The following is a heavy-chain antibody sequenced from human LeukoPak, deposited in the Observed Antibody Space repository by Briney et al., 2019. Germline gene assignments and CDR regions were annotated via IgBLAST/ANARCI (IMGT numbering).Heavy chain of an antibody. J-gene: IGHJ4*02. CDR2: IKEDGSMR. CDR3: ARDPGYSSFDY. V-gene: IGHV3-7*01. CDR1: GFTFGRSW. D-gene: IGHD6-13*01. Sequence: GGSLRLSCGVSGFTFGRSWMSWVRQTPAKGLEFVANIKEDGSMRNYVDSVQGRFTISRDNAKNSLYLHMNSLRAEDTAVYYCARDPGYSSFDYWGQGTLVTVSS.